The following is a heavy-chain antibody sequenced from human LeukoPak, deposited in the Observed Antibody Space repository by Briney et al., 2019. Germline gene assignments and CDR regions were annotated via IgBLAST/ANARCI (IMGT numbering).Heavy chain of an antibody. CDR3: ARRDCVSFACYSSDY. V-gene: IGHV3-73*01. Sequence: GGSLRLSCAASGFILSGYDVHWVRQASGKGLEWIGRIKTKTEETTTAYAAPVKGRFTVSRDDSRNTAYLEMNSLKTDDPAVYYCARRDCVSFACYSSDYWGQGVLVTVSS. CDR1: GFILSGYD. D-gene: IGHD2-21*02. CDR2: IKTKTEETTT. J-gene: IGHJ4*02.